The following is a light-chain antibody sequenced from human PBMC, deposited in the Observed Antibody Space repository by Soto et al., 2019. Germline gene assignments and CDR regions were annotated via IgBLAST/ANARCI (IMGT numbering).Light chain of an antibody. CDR3: QSYDSSLSGVV. J-gene: IGLJ2*01. Sequence: QSVLTQPPSVSGAPGQRVTISCTGSSSNIGARYDVHWYQQLPGTAPKLLIYGNINRPLGVPDRFSGSKSDTSASLAITGLQAEDEADYYCQSYDSSLSGVVFGGGTKLTVL. CDR2: GNI. V-gene: IGLV1-40*01. CDR1: SSNIGARYD.